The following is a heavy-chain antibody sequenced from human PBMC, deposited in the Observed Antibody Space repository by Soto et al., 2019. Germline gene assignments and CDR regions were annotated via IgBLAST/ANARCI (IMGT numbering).Heavy chain of an antibody. CDR2: IWYDGSNK. D-gene: IGHD6-13*01. V-gene: IGHV3-33*01. J-gene: IGHJ4*02. Sequence: GGSLRLSCAASGFTFSSYGMHWVRQAPGKGLEWVAVIWYDGSNKYYADSVKWRFTISRDNSKNTLYLEMNSLRAEDTAVYYCARDPGIAAAGGRTYYFDYWGQGTLVTVSS. CDR1: GFTFSSYG. CDR3: ARDPGIAAAGGRTYYFDY.